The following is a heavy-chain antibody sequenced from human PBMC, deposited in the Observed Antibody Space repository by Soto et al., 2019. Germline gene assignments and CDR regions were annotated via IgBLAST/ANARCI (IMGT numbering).Heavy chain of an antibody. CDR2: ISHSGASI. D-gene: IGHD3-3*01. Sequence: GGSLRLSCAASGFTFSNYDMNWVRQAPGKGLEWVSSISHSGASIDYADSVRGRFTISRDSAKNSLYLQMNSLSAEDTAVYYCVRVLRFLDWLFCFDYWGQGTLVTVSS. CDR1: GFTFSNYD. V-gene: IGHV3-48*03. J-gene: IGHJ4*02. CDR3: VRVLRFLDWLFCFDY.